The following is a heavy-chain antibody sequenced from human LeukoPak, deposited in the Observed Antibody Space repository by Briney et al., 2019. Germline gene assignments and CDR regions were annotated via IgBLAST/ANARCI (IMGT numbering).Heavy chain of an antibody. CDR1: GFTFSSYS. CDR3: ARGDYDFWSGYSNFDY. V-gene: IGHV3-48*01. CDR2: ISSSGSTI. Sequence: GGSLRLSCAASGFTFSSYSMNWVRQAPGKGLEWVSYISSSGSTIYYADSVKGRFTISRDNAKNSLYLQMNSLRAEDTAVYYCARGDYDFWSGYSNFDYWGQGTLVTVSS. J-gene: IGHJ4*02. D-gene: IGHD3-3*01.